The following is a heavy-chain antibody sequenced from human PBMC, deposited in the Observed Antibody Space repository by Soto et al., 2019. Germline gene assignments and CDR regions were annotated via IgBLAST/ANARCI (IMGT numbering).Heavy chain of an antibody. Sequence: PGGSLRLSCATSGFILSDCAMNWVRQAPGKGLELVSYICSSIIVIDYADSVKGRFTVSRDNARYSLFLQMNSLRAEDTAVYYCARDLSWGSNWYYYMDVWGKGTTVTVSS. J-gene: IGHJ6*03. CDR3: ARDLSWGSNWYYYMDV. CDR2: ICSSIIVI. V-gene: IGHV3-48*01. CDR1: GFILSDCA. D-gene: IGHD7-27*01.